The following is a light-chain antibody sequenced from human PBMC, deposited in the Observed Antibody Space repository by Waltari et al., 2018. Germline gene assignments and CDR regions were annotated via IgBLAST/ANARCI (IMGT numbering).Light chain of an antibody. Sequence: ETMMMQSPATLSLSPGERATLSCRASQSVGSTLAWYQQKPGQAPRLLIYYASKRATGIPDRFSGSGSGTDFTRTISSLDPEDVGVYYCQKYNDWPPSFGQGTKVEIK. CDR1: QSVGST. CDR2: YAS. J-gene: IGKJ2*03. CDR3: QKYNDWPPS. V-gene: IGKV3D-15*01.